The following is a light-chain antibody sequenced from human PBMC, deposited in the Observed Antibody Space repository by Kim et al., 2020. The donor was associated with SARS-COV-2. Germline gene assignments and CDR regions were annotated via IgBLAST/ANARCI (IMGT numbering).Light chain of an antibody. Sequence: PGGRVQLACASSTGAVTGGDYPNWFQQKPGQAPGALIYSTSNKHSWTPARFSGSLLGGKAALTLSGVQPEDEAEYYCLLYYGGAWVFGGGTQLTVL. CDR2: STS. V-gene: IGLV7-43*01. J-gene: IGLJ3*02. CDR3: LLYYGGAWV. CDR1: TGAVTGGDY.